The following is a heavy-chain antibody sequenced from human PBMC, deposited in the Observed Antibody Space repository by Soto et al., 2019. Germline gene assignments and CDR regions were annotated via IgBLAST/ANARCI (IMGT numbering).Heavy chain of an antibody. CDR1: GFSFCTYW. V-gene: IGHV3-7*03. D-gene: IGHD3-3*01. CDR2: IKEDGSER. Sequence: WGSLRLSCAVSGFSFCTYWMIFFRHAPCKGLEWLASIKEDGSERYYLDSVKGRFTISRDNAKDSLSLQMNSLRGEDTAFYYCARDVGPVTIFGEALSGYFDFWGQGTLVTSPQ. J-gene: IGHJ4*02. CDR3: ARDVGPVTIFGEALSGYFDF.